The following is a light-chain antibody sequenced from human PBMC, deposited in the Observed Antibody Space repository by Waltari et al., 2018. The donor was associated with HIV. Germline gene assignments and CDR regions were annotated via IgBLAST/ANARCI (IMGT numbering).Light chain of an antibody. Sequence: NFILTQTHSVSASPGETVIISCTRSSGRLASNYFHCFQQRPGAAPTTIIYEDKQRSSGIPDRFSGSIDTSSNSASLTISGLKTEDEADYYCQSFNDNNEWVFGGGTKVTVL. CDR3: QSFNDNNEWV. V-gene: IGLV6-57*03. CDR2: EDK. CDR1: SGRLASNY. J-gene: IGLJ3*02.